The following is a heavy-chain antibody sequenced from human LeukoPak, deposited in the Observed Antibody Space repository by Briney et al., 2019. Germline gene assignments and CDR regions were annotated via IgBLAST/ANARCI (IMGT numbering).Heavy chain of an antibody. J-gene: IGHJ4*02. Sequence: PGGSLRLSCAASGFTFSSHSMNWVRQAPGKGLEWVSSISSSSSYIYYADSVKGRFTISRDNAKNSLYLQMNSLRAEDTAVYYCAIGYCSGGSCYSLATKYRPNRDYWGQGTLVTVSS. D-gene: IGHD2-15*01. CDR3: AIGYCSGGSCYSLATKYRPNRDY. V-gene: IGHV3-21*01. CDR2: ISSSSSYI. CDR1: GFTFSSHS.